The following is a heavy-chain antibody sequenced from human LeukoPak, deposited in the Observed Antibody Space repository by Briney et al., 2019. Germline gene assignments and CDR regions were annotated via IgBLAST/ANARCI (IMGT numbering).Heavy chain of an antibody. J-gene: IGHJ6*02. V-gene: IGHV1-8*01. CDR3: ARVVGYPYGMDV. Sequence: ASVKVSCKASGYTFTSYDINWVRQATGQGLKWMGRMNPNSGNTGYAQKFQGRVTMTRNTSISTAYMELSSLRSEDTAVYYCARVVGYPYGMDVWGQGTTVTVSS. D-gene: IGHD1-26*01. CDR1: GYTFTSYD. CDR2: MNPNSGNT.